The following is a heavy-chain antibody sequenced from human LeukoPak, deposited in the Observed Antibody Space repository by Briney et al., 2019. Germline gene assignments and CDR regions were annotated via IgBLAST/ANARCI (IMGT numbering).Heavy chain of an antibody. CDR2: IYYSGST. Sequence: SSETLSLTCTVSGGSISNYYWSWIRQPPGKGLEWIGYIYYSGSTNYNPSLKSRVTISVDTSKNQFSLKLSSVTAADTAVYYCARVRYSSGWYDYWGQGTLVTVSS. D-gene: IGHD6-19*01. J-gene: IGHJ4*02. V-gene: IGHV4-59*01. CDR3: ARVRYSSGWYDY. CDR1: GGSISNYY.